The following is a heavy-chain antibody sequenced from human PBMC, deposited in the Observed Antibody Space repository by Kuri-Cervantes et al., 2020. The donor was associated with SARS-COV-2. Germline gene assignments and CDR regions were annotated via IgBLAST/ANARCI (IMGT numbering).Heavy chain of an antibody. Sequence: LRLTCTVSGGSISSYYWSWIRQPAGKGLEWIGRIYTSGSTNYNASLKSRVTMSVDTSKNQFSLKLSSVTAADTAVYYCARGASIAARYYFDYWGQGTLVTVSS. J-gene: IGHJ4*02. D-gene: IGHD6-6*01. CDR1: GGSISSYY. CDR3: ARGASIAARYYFDY. V-gene: IGHV4-4*07. CDR2: IYTSGST.